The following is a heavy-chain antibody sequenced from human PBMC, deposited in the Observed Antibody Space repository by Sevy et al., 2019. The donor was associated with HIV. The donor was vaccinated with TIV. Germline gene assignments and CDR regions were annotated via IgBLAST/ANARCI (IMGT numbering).Heavy chain of an antibody. CDR2: IIPIFGTA. CDR1: GGTFSSYA. V-gene: IGHV1-69*06. Sequence: ASVKVSCKASGGTFSSYAISWVRQAPGQGLEWMGGIIPIFGTANYAQKFQGRVTITADKSTSTAYMELSSLRSEDTAVYYCATYYGSGSYYKGWRAFDIWGQGTMVTVSS. D-gene: IGHD3-10*01. J-gene: IGHJ3*02. CDR3: ATYYGSGSYYKGWRAFDI.